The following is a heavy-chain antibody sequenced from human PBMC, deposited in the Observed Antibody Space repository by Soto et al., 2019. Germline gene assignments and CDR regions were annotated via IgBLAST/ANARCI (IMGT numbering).Heavy chain of an antibody. D-gene: IGHD6-13*01. V-gene: IGHV3-48*01. CDR3: ARHPERIAQIGWFDP. Sequence: PGGSLRLSCAASGFTFSDYAISWVRQAPGKGLEWVSYISSSSSTIYYADSVKGRFTISRDNAKNSLYLQMNSLRAEDTAVYYCARHPERIAQIGWFDPWGQGTLVTVSS. CDR2: ISSSSSTI. J-gene: IGHJ5*02. CDR1: GFTFSDYA.